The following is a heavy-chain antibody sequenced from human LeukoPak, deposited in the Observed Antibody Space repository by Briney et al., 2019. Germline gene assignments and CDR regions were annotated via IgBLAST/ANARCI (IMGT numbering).Heavy chain of an antibody. CDR2: IGVTGDT. V-gene: IGHV3-13*01. D-gene: IGHD2-15*01. CDR1: GFTFSKDD. J-gene: IGHJ2*01. CDR3: TKGLSCSGGGGAGGLYFDF. Sequence: GGSLRLSCAASGFTFSKDDFHWVRQAPGKGLEWVAAIGVTGDTYYADSVKGRFTISREKAGNSLFFQMRSLGAGEPAFYYFTKGLSCSGGGGAGGLYFDFLGRWGLVTVSS.